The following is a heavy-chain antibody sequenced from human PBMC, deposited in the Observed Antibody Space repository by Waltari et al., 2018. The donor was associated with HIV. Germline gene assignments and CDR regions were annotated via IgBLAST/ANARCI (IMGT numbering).Heavy chain of an antibody. CDR2: FWSDGAEI. V-gene: IGHV3-33*01. J-gene: IGHJ4*02. D-gene: IGHD6-6*01. Sequence: QVQLVESGGGVVQHGTSLTLSCAVSGFPFSTFAIHWVRKSTGKGLEWLAVFWSDGAEISYADSVKGRFTVSKDSSQKTLYLHLTSLRAEDTALYYCARGYSSSRWIPLYHWGRGTLVTVSS. CDR3: ARGYSSSRWIPLYH. CDR1: GFPFSTFA.